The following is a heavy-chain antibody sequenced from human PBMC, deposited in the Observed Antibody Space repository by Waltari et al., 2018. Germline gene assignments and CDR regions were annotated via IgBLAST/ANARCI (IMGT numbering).Heavy chain of an antibody. J-gene: IGHJ4*02. CDR1: SGSISSSTYY. CDR2: IYYSGNT. V-gene: IGHV4-39*07. D-gene: IGHD2-2*01. CDR3: ACSHTSTSGFDF. Sequence: QLQLQESGPGLVKPSETLSLTCTVPSGSISSSTYYCGWIRQPPGKGLEWIGTIYYSGNTYNSPSLKSQVTISIDTSKNQFSLKLTSVTAADTAVYYCACSHTSTSGFDFWGQGTLVTVSS.